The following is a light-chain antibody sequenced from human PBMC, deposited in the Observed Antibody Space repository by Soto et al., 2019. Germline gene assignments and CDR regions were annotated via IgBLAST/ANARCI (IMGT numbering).Light chain of an antibody. CDR2: GVS. V-gene: IGLV2-14*01. CDR1: NSEVGVYKC. CDR3: SSHTNSNTRQIV. Sequence: QSALTQPASVSGSPGQSSTIPCTGSNSEVGVYKCVSVWQHHPGKAPKLMVYGVSDGPPGVWSRFAACKAGNTASLTISVXQXKDEADYYCSSHTNSNTRQIVFGTGTKVTVL. J-gene: IGLJ1*01.